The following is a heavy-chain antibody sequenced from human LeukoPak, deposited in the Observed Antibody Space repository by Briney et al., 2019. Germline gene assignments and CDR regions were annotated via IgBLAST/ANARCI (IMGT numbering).Heavy chain of an antibody. V-gene: IGHV3-21*04. CDR3: AREPLAAAGIDY. Sequence: PGGSLRLSCAASGFTFSSYTMNWVRQAPGKGPEWVSSITSSSSYIYYADSVKGRFTISRDNARNSLYLQMNSLRAEDTAVYYCAREPLAAAGIDYWGQGTLVTVSS. J-gene: IGHJ4*02. CDR1: GFTFSSYT. D-gene: IGHD6-13*01. CDR2: ITSSSSYI.